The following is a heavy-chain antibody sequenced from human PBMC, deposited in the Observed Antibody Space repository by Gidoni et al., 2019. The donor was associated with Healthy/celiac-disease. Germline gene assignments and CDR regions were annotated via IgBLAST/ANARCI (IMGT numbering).Heavy chain of an antibody. V-gene: IGHV4-39*01. J-gene: IGHJ3*02. Sequence: QLQLQESGPGLVKPSETLSLTCTVSGGSISSSSYSWGWIRQPPGKGLEWIGSIYYSGSTYYNPSLKSRVTISVDTSKNQFSLKLSSVTAADTAVYYCARPPGIAGTGAFDIWGQGTMVTVSS. CDR1: GGSISSSSYS. D-gene: IGHD6-13*01. CDR2: IYYSGST. CDR3: ARPPGIAGTGAFDI.